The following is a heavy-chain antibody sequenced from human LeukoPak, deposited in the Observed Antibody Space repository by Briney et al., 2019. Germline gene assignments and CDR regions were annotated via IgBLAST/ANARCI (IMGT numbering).Heavy chain of an antibody. J-gene: IGHJ5*02. CDR2: IWYDGSDV. V-gene: IGHV3-33*01. CDR1: GFIFSTYG. Sequence: GGSLRLSCAASGFIFSTYGMHWVRQAPGKGLEWVALIWYDGSDVHYADSVKGRFTISRDNSRNTLYLQMNSLRVEDTAVYYCVRDRITMVRGVRNWFDPWGQGTLVTVSS. CDR3: VRDRITMVRGVRNWFDP. D-gene: IGHD3-10*01.